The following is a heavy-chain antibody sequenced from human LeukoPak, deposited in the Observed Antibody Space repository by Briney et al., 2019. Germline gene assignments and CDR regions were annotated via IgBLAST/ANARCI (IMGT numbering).Heavy chain of an antibody. V-gene: IGHV1-3*01. CDR1: GYTFTSYA. CDR3: ARADYYGSGRIYYYYYYMDV. CDR2: INAGNGNT. Sequence: GASVKVSCKASGYTFTSYAMHWVRQAPGQRLEWMGWINAGNGNTKYSQEFQGRVTISRDTSATTVYMELSRLRSDDTAVYYCARADYYGSGRIYYYYYYMDVWGKGTTVTVSS. D-gene: IGHD3-10*01. J-gene: IGHJ6*03.